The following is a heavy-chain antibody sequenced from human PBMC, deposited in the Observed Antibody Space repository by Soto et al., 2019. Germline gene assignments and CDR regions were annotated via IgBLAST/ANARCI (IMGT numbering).Heavy chain of an antibody. Sequence: PGGSLRLSCTASGFSFSSYALSWVRQAPGKGLEWVSTFSGPGGGTYYADSVKGRFTISRDNFKSSLYLQMSSLRAPGLGVAHIDYWGRGTLVTVSS. CDR1: GFSFSSYA. J-gene: IGHJ4*02. V-gene: IGHV3-23*01. CDR2: FSGPGGGT. CDR3: DY. D-gene: IGHD6-19*01.